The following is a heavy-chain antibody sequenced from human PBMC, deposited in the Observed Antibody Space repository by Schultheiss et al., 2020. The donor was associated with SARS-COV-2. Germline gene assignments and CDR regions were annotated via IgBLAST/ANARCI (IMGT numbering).Heavy chain of an antibody. J-gene: IGHJ4*02. Sequence: GGSLRLSCAASGFTFSSYWMHWVRQAPGKGLVWVSRINSDGSSTSYADSVKGRFTISRDNAKNSLYLQMNSLRAEDTAVYYCSSRDGYSGYWGQGTLVTVSS. V-gene: IGHV3-74*01. CDR3: SSRDGYSGY. CDR2: INSDGSST. D-gene: IGHD2-21*01. CDR1: GFTFSSYW.